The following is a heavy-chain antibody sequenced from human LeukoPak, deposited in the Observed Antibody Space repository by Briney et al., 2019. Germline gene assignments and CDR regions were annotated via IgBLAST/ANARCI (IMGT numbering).Heavy chain of an antibody. CDR3: ARVDPGTVTLIFDY. D-gene: IGHD4-17*01. CDR1: GGSISSSNW. CDR2: IYHSGST. V-gene: IGHV4-4*02. J-gene: IGHJ4*02. Sequence: PSGILSLTCAVSGGSISSSNWWSWVRQPPGKGLEWIGEIYHSGSTNYNPSLKSRVTMSVDTSKNQFSLKLTSVTAADTAVYYCARVDPGTVTLIFDYWGQGTLVTVSS.